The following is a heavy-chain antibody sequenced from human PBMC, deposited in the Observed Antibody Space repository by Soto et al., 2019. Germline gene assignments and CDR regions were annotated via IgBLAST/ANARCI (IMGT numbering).Heavy chain of an antibody. J-gene: IGHJ5*02. Sequence: QVQLQESGPGLVKPSQTLSLTCTVSGGSISSGGYYWSWIRQHPGKGLEWIGYIYYSGSTYYNPSLKSRVTISVDTSKNQFSLKLSSVTAADTAVYYCARIGYSSGWSHNWFDPWGQGTLVTVSS. CDR2: IYYSGST. CDR1: GGSISSGGYY. V-gene: IGHV4-31*03. D-gene: IGHD6-19*01. CDR3: ARIGYSSGWSHNWFDP.